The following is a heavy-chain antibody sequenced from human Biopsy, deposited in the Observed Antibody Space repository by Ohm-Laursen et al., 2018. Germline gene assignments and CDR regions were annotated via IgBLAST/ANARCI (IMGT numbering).Heavy chain of an antibody. Sequence: SPRLSCAASGFTFDDYAMHWIRQGPGKGLEWVAGLTWNSGTIAYAGSVRGRFTISRGNAKNSLYLQMNNLTSEDTALYYCVRSLRNYDFLDSWGQGTLVSVSS. V-gene: IGHV3-9*01. CDR3: VRSLRNYDFLDS. CDR1: GFTFDDYA. D-gene: IGHD3-16*01. J-gene: IGHJ4*02. CDR2: LTWNSGTI.